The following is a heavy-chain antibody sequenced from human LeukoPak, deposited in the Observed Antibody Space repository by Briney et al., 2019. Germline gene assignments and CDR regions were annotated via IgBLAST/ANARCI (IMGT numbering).Heavy chain of an antibody. Sequence: PSETLSLTCIVSGGSISSSSYFWGWIRQPPGKGLEWIGTIYYSGSTYYNPSLKSRVTISVDTSKNQFSLKLSSVTAADTAVYYCARRYYDFWSGYYPHLDFDYWGQGTLVTVSS. D-gene: IGHD3-3*01. V-gene: IGHV4-39*01. CDR2: IYYSGST. CDR3: ARRYYDFWSGYYPHLDFDY. J-gene: IGHJ4*02. CDR1: GGSISSSSYF.